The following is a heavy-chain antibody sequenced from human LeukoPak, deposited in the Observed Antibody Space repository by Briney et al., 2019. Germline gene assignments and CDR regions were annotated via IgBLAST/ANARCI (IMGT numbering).Heavy chain of an antibody. Sequence: PSETLSLTCTVSGGSISSSSYYWGWIRQPPGKGLEWIGSIYYSGSTYYNPSLKSRVTISVDTSKNQFSMKLSSVTAADTAVYYCARAPLGSSLYYWGQGTLVTVSS. J-gene: IGHJ4*02. V-gene: IGHV4-39*07. CDR3: ARAPLGSSLYY. CDR2: IYYSGST. CDR1: GGSISSSSYY. D-gene: IGHD6-13*01.